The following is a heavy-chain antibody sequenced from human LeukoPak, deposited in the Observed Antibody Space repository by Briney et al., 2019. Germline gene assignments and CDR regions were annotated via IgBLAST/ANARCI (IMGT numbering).Heavy chain of an antibody. CDR3: ARYCSSTSCHTDAFDI. Sequence: SGPTLVNPTQTLTLTCTFSGFSLSTSGVGVGWIRQPPGKALEWLALIYWDDDKRYSPSLKSRLTITKDTSKNQVVLTMTNMDPVDTATYYCARYCSSTSCHTDAFDIWGQGTMVAVSS. J-gene: IGHJ3*02. CDR2: IYWDDDK. CDR1: GFSLSTSGVG. D-gene: IGHD2-2*02. V-gene: IGHV2-5*02.